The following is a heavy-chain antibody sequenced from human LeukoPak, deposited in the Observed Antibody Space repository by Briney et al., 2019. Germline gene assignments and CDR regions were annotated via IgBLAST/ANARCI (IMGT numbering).Heavy chain of an antibody. J-gene: IGHJ3*02. V-gene: IGHV5-51*01. CDR2: IYPGDSDT. Sequence: GESLRISCKGSGYSFTTHWIGWVRQMPGKGLEWMGSIYPGDSDTKYRPSFQGQVTISADKSITTAYLQWTSLKASDTAMYYCARLPQGGNYFRAFDIWGQGTMVSVAS. D-gene: IGHD1-26*01. CDR3: ARLPQGGNYFRAFDI. CDR1: GYSFTTHW.